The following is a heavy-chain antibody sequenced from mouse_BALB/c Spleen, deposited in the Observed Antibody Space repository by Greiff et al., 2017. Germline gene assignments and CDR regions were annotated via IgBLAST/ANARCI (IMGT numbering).Heavy chain of an antibody. Sequence: EVKVVESGGGLVQPGGSRKLSCAASGFTFSSFGMHWVRQAPEKGLEWVAYISSGSSTIYYADTVKGRFTISRDNPKNTLFLQMTSLRSEDTAMYYCARVGRTWYFDVWGAGTTVTVSS. V-gene: IGHV5-17*02. CDR3: ARVGRTWYFDV. J-gene: IGHJ1*01. CDR2: ISSGSSTI. D-gene: IGHD4-1*01. CDR1: GFTFSSFG.